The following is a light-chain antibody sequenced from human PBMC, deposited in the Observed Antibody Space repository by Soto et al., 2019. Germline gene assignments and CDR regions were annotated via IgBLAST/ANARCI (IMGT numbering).Light chain of an antibody. Sequence: QSALTQPRSVSGSPGQSVTISCTGTSSDVGGYNYVSWYQQHPGKAPKLMIYDVSKRPSGVPDRFSGSKSGNTASLTISGLQAEDEADYYCCSYGSSYTYVFGTGTKLTVL. J-gene: IGLJ1*01. CDR1: SSDVGGYNY. CDR3: CSYGSSYTYV. CDR2: DVS. V-gene: IGLV2-11*01.